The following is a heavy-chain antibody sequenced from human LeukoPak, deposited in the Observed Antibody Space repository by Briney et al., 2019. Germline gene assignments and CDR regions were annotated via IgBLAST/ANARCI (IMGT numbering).Heavy chain of an antibody. Sequence: GGSLRLSCAASGFTFSSYWMHWVRQAPGKGLVWVSRINSDGSSTSYADSVKGRFTISRDNAKNTLYLQMNSLRAEDTAVYYCARDDRWGGSNLYYYYYMDVWGKGTTVTISS. J-gene: IGHJ6*03. CDR2: INSDGSST. CDR3: ARDDRWGGSNLYYYYYMDV. D-gene: IGHD1-26*01. V-gene: IGHV3-74*01. CDR1: GFTFSSYW.